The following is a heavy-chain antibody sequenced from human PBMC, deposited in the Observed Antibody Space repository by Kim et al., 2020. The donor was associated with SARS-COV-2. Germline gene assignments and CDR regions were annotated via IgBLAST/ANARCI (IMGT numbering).Heavy chain of an antibody. CDR1: GFTFSSYW. CDR2: INSDGSST. V-gene: IGHV3-74*01. D-gene: IGHD6-13*01. Sequence: GGSLRLSCAASGFTFSSYWMHWVRQAPGKGLVWVSRINSDGSSTSYADSVKGRFTISRDNAKNTLYLQMNSLRAEDTAVYYCARDPKYSSSWYHQFQYYYGMDVWGQGTTVTVSS. CDR3: ARDPKYSSSWYHQFQYYYGMDV. J-gene: IGHJ6*02.